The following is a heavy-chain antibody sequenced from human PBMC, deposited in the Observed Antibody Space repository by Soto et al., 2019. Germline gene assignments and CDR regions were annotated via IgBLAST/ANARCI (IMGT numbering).Heavy chain of an antibody. CDR2: IFPIFGTA. V-gene: IGHV1-69*13. D-gene: IGHD3-22*01. Sequence: SVKVSCKASGGTFSRYAISWVRQAPGQGLEWMGGIFPIFGTANYAQKFQGRVTITADESTSTAYMELSSLRSEDTAVYYCARPTRYYYDSSGQSAWFDPWGQGTLVTVSS. CDR3: ARPTRYYYDSSGQSAWFDP. CDR1: GGTFSRYA. J-gene: IGHJ5*02.